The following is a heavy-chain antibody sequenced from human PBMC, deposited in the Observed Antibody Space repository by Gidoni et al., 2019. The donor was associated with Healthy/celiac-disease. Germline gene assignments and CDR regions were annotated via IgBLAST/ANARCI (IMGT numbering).Heavy chain of an antibody. CDR1: GFTFSGYE. V-gene: IGHV3-48*03. Sequence: VQLVESGGGLVEPGGSLRLSCAASGFTFSGYEMNWVRQAPGKGLEWVSYISSSGSAIYYADSVKGRFTISRDNARNSLYLQMNSLRAEDTAVYYCARDLPTSTWFWAGMVDYWGQGTLVTVSS. J-gene: IGHJ4*02. CDR3: ARDLPTSTWFWAGMVDY. CDR2: ISSSGSAI. D-gene: IGHD6-13*01.